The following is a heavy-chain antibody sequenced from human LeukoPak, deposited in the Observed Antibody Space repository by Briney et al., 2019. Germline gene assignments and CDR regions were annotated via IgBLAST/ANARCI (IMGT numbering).Heavy chain of an antibody. CDR3: ARAAREQWELLDYYFDY. CDR1: GYTFTSYY. V-gene: IGHV1-46*01. D-gene: IGHD1-26*01. CDR2: INPSGGST. J-gene: IGHJ4*02. Sequence: ASVKVSCKASGYTFTSYYMHWVRQAPGQGLEWMGIINPSGGSTIYEQKFQGRVTMTRDTSTSTVYMELSSLRSEDTAVYYCARAAREQWELLDYYFDYWGQGTLVTVSS.